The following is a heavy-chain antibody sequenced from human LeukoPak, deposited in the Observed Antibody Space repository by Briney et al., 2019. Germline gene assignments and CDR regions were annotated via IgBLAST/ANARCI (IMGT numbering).Heavy chain of an antibody. CDR3: ARHTTVSPFEPFDI. Sequence: GEPLKISCRGSGYSFTSYWISWVRQMPGKGLEWMGKIDPRDSYVDYRPSFEGHVTISADKSISTAYLQWSSVKASDTAMYYCARHTTVSPFEPFDIWGQGTMVTVS. CDR1: GYSFTSYW. J-gene: IGHJ3*02. V-gene: IGHV5-10-1*01. CDR2: IDPRDSYV. D-gene: IGHD4-17*01.